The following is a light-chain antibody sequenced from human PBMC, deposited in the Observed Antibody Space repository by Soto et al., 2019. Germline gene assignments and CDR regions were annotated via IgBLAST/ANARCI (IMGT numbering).Light chain of an antibody. CDR3: QQYNNWPGWA. CDR2: GAS. Sequence: EIVMTQSPVTLSVSPGERVTLSCRASQSISSNLAWYQQKPGQTPRLLIYGASTRATGIPARFSGSGSGTGFTLTISSLQSEDFAVYYCQQYNNWPGWAFGQGTKVEIK. CDR1: QSISSN. J-gene: IGKJ1*01. V-gene: IGKV3-15*01.